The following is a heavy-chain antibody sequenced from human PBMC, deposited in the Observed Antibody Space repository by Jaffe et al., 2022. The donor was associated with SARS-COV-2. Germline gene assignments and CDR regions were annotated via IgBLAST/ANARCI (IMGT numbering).Heavy chain of an antibody. V-gene: IGHV5-51*01. CDR2: IYPGDSDT. Sequence: EVQLVQSGAEVKKPGESLRISCKGSGYTFNRYWIGWVRQMPGKGLEWMGIIYPGDSDTKYSPTFQGQVTMSVDKSITTAYLQWSSLKASDTAMYYCARHIGDGYRRVVFGDYWGQGTPVTVSS. D-gene: IGHD3-3*01. CDR3: ARHIGDGYRRVVFGDY. CDR1: GYTFNRYW. J-gene: IGHJ4*02.